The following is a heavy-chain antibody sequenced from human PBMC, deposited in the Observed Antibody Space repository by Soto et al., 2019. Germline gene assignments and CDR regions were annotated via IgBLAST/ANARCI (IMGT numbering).Heavy chain of an antibody. CDR3: ARISRYFDWLYFDY. D-gene: IGHD3-9*01. J-gene: IGHJ4*02. CDR2: IYYSGST. CDR1: GCSISSGGYY. V-gene: IGHV4-31*03. Sequence: SETLSLTCTFSGCSISSGGYYWSWIRQHPGKGLEWIGYIYYSGSTYYNPSLKSRVTISVDTSKNQFSLKLSSVTAADTAVYYCARISRYFDWLYFDYWGQGTLVTVSS.